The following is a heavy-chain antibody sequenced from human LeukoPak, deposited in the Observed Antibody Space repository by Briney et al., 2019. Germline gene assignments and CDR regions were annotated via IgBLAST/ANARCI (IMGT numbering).Heavy chain of an antibody. D-gene: IGHD6-13*01. J-gene: IGHJ4*02. V-gene: IGHV4-4*07. CDR2: IYTSGST. CDR1: GGSISSYY. Sequence: SETLSLTCTVSGGSISSYYWSWIRQPAGKGLEWIGRIYTSGSTNYNPSLKSRVTISVDKSKNQFSLKLSSVTAADTAVYYCAKAIAAAGLDYWGQGTLVTVSS. CDR3: AKAIAAAGLDY.